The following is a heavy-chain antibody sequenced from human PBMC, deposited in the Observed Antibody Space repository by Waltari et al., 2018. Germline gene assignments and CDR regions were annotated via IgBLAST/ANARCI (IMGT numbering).Heavy chain of an antibody. CDR3: ARDKNGNNWFDP. CDR2: IYYSGST. V-gene: IGHV4-39*07. J-gene: IGHJ5*02. CDR1: GGSISSSSYY. D-gene: IGHD1-1*01. Sequence: QLQLQESGPGLVKPSETLSLTCTVSGGSISSSSYYWGWIRQPPGKGLEWIGSIYYSGSTYYNPSRKSRGTISVDTSKNQFSLKLSSVTAADTAVYYCARDKNGNNWFDPWGQGTLVTVSS.